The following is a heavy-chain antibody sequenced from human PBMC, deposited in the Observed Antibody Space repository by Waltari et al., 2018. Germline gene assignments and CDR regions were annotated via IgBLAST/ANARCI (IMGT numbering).Heavy chain of an antibody. CDR2: IKQDGSEK. Sequence: EVQLVESGGGLVQPGGSLRLSCAASGFTLSDICRTWVRQAPGKGLEWVANIKQDGSEKYYVDSVKGRFTISRDNAKNSLYLQMNSLRAEDSAVYYCARRNGCDYWGQGTLVTVSS. V-gene: IGHV3-7*01. CDR1: GFTLSDIC. J-gene: IGHJ4*02. D-gene: IGHD6-19*01. CDR3: ARRNGCDY.